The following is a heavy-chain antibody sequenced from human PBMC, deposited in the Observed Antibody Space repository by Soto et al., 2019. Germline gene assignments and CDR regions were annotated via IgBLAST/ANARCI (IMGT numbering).Heavy chain of an antibody. CDR3: ARDARGGSSWYNWFDP. Sequence: SETLSLTCAVSGGSISCGGYPWSWIRQPPGKGLEWIGYIYHSGSTYYNPSLKSRVTISVDRSKNQFSLKLSSVTAADTAVYYCARDARGGSSWYNWFDPWGQGTLVTVSS. D-gene: IGHD6-13*01. CDR1: GGSISCGGYP. V-gene: IGHV4-30-2*01. J-gene: IGHJ5*02. CDR2: IYHSGST.